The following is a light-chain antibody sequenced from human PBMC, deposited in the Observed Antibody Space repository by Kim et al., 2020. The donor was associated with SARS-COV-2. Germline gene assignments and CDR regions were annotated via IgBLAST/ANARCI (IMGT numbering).Light chain of an antibody. V-gene: IGKV3-20*01. CDR2: GAS. CDR1: QSVSTS. J-gene: IGKJ5*01. CDR3: QQYGNSPPT. Sequence: LSPGERATRACRASQSVSTSLAWYQQKPGQAPRLLIHGASSRTTGIPDRFSGSGSGTDFTLTISRLEPEDFAVYYCQQYGNSPPTFGQGTRLEIK.